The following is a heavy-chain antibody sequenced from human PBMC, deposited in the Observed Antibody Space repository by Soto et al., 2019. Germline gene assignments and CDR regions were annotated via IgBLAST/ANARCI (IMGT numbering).Heavy chain of an antibody. CDR3: ARDSDYSNLDFDY. D-gene: IGHD4-4*01. CDR1: GFTFSSYW. V-gene: IGHV3-7*04. J-gene: IGHJ4*02. CDR2: IKQDGSEK. Sequence: PGGSLRLSCAASGFTFSSYWMSWVRQAPGKGLEWVANIKQDGSEKYYVDSVKGRFTISRDNAKNSLYLQMNSLRAEDTAVYYCARDSDYSNLDFDYWGQGTLVTVSS.